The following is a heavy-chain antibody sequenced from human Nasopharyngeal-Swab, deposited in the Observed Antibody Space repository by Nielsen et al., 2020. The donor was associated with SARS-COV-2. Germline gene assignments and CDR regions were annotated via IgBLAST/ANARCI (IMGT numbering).Heavy chain of an antibody. D-gene: IGHD4-23*01. CDR3: AGGNSADH. CDR1: GFTFSSYW. Sequence: GESLKISCAASGFTFSSYWMSWVRQAPGKGLEWVANIKEDGSEKYYVDSVKGRFTISRDNAKNSLYLQMNSLRAEDTAVYYCAGGNSADHWGQGTLVTVS. J-gene: IGHJ4*02. V-gene: IGHV3-7*03. CDR2: IKEDGSEK.